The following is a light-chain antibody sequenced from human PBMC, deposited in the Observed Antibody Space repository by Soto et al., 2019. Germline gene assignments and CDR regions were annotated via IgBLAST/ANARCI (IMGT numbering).Light chain of an antibody. CDR2: EVS. Sequence: QSALTQPASVSGSPGQSITISCNETSSNVGGYNYVSWYQQHPGKAPKLMIYEVSNRPSGVSNRFSGSKSANTASLTISGLQAEDEADYFCSSYGSTSTRYVFGTGTKVTVL. CDR3: SSYGSTSTRYV. V-gene: IGLV2-14*01. J-gene: IGLJ1*01. CDR1: SSNVGGYNY.